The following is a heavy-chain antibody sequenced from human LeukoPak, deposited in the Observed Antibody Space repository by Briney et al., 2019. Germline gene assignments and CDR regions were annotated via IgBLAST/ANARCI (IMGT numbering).Heavy chain of an antibody. J-gene: IGHJ5*02. CDR1: GHTFSIYN. Sequence: ASVKVSCKASGHTFSIYNMHWVRQSPGQGLEWMGKINPSGGTSYAQKFQGRVTMTRDTSTTTVHMELSSLRSEDTAVYYCAALYSGSLNWFDPWGQGTLVTVSS. V-gene: IGHV1-46*01. CDR2: INPSGGT. D-gene: IGHD1-26*01. CDR3: AALYSGSLNWFDP.